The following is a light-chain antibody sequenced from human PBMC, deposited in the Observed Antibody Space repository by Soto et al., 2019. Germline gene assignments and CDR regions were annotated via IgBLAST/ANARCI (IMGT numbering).Light chain of an antibody. V-gene: IGKV1-39*01. J-gene: IGKJ1*01. CDR2: AAS. CDR1: QDIKNY. Sequence: IQVTKTPSSLSASVGDRVTITGRASQDIKNYLNWYQRKPGTAPRLLIYAASSLHSGVPSTFSASGSGTDFALNLTSLQADDFGTYYCQQGFSLPWTFGQGTKVDI. CDR3: QQGFSLPWT.